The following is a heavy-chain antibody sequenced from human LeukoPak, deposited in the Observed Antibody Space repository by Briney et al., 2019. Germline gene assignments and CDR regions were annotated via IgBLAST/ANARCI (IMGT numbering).Heavy chain of an antibody. V-gene: IGHV4-34*01. J-gene: IGHJ4*02. CDR3: ARAPQGSYYGDYAYFDY. Sequence: PSETLSLTCAVYGGSFSGYYWSWIRQPPGKGLEWNGEINHSGSTNYNPSLKSRVTISVDTSKNQFSLKLSSVTAADTAVYYCARAPQGSYYGDYAYFDYWGQGTLVTVSS. CDR1: GGSFSGYY. CDR2: INHSGST. D-gene: IGHD4-17*01.